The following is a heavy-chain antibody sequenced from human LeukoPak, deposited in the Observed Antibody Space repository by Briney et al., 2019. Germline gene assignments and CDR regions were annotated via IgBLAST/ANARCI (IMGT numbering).Heavy chain of an antibody. D-gene: IGHD3-9*01. Sequence: GGSLRLSCAASGFTFSNYAMSWVRQAPGKGLEWVSAVSGRDTSTYYTDSVKGRFTISRDNSKNTLYLQMNSLSAEDTAIYYCAKWGDCDVLTGYYDSDYWGQGTLVTVSS. CDR1: GFTFSNYA. J-gene: IGHJ4*02. V-gene: IGHV3-23*01. CDR2: VSGRDTST. CDR3: AKWGDCDVLTGYYDSDY.